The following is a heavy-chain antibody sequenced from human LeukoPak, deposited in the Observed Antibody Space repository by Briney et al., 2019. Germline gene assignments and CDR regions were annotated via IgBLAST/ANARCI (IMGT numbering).Heavy chain of an antibody. D-gene: IGHD2-2*02. CDR3: ARSVGYCSSTSCYIRAYNWFDP. J-gene: IGHJ5*02. Sequence: GGSLRLSCAASGFTFSSYAMHWVRQAPGKGLEWVAVISYDGSNKYYADSVKGRFTISRDNSKNTLYLQMNSLRAEDTAVYYCARSVGYCSSTSCYIRAYNWFDPWGQGTLVTVSS. CDR2: ISYDGSNK. CDR1: GFTFSSYA. V-gene: IGHV3-30*01.